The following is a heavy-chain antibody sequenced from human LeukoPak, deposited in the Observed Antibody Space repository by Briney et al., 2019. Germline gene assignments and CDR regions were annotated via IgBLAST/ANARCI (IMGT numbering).Heavy chain of an antibody. J-gene: IGHJ5*02. V-gene: IGHV3-74*01. CDR1: GFTFSSYW. D-gene: IGHD1-26*01. CDR2: NSDGSST. Sequence: GGPLTLSCAASGFTFSSYWMHWVRQAPGKGLVWVSRNSDGSSTSYADSVKGRFTISRDNAKNTLYLQMNSLRAEDTAVYCCARPGIVGATQWFDPWGQGTLVTVSS. CDR3: ARPGIVGATQWFDP.